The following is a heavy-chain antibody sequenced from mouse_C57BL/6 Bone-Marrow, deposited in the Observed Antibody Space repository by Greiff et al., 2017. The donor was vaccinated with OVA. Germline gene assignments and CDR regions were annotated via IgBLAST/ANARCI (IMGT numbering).Heavy chain of an antibody. CDR3: ARERYFDV. V-gene: IGHV1-7*01. Sequence: VQLQQSGTVLARPGASVKLSCKASGYTFTSYWMHWVKQRPGQGLEWIGYINPSSGYTKYNQKFKDKATLTADKSSSIAYMQLSSLTYEDSAVYYCARERYFDVWGTGTTVTVSS. J-gene: IGHJ1*03. CDR2: INPSSGYT. CDR1: GYTFTSYW.